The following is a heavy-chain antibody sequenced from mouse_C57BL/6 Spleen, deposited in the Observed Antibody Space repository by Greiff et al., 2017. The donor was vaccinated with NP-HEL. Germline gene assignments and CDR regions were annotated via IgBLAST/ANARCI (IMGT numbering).Heavy chain of an antibody. Sequence: QVHVKQSGAELVKPGASVKISCKASGYAFSSYWMNWVKQRPGKGLEWIGQIYPGDGDTNYNGKFKGKATLTADKSSSTAYMQLSSLTSEDSAVYFCARIYGNYGDYWGQGTTLTVSS. V-gene: IGHV1-80*01. J-gene: IGHJ2*01. CDR2: IYPGDGDT. D-gene: IGHD2-1*01. CDR1: GYAFSSYW. CDR3: ARIYGNYGDY.